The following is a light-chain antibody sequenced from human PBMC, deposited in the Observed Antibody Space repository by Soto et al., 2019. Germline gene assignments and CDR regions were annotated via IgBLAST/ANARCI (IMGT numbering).Light chain of an antibody. V-gene: IGKV1-39*01. J-gene: IGKJ1*01. Sequence: DILMTQSPSYLSASVGDRVTITCRASQSISSYLNWYQQKPGKAPKLLIYAASSLQSGVPSRFSGSGSGTDFTLTISSLQPEDFATYYCQQSYSPRWTFGQGTKVDI. CDR2: AAS. CDR1: QSISSY. CDR3: QQSYSPRWT.